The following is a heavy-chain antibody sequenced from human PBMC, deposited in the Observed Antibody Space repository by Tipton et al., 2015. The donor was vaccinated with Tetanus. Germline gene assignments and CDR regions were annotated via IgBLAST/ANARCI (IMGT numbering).Heavy chain of an antibody. V-gene: IGHV4-34*01. CDR1: GGSFSGYY. J-gene: IGHJ4*02. Sequence: TLSLTCAVYGGSFSGYYWSWIRQPPGKGLEWIGEINHSGSTNYNPSLKSRVTISVDTSKNQFSLKLSSVTAADTAVYYCARGPSLVATTYYFDYWGQGTLVTVSS. D-gene: IGHD5-12*01. CDR2: INHSGST. CDR3: ARGPSLVATTYYFDY.